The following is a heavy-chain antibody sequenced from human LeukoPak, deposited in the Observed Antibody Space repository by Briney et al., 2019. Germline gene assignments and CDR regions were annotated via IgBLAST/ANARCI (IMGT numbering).Heavy chain of an antibody. Sequence: GGSLRLSCAASGFTFSSYAMSWVRQAPGKGLEWVSAISGSGGSTYYADSVKGRFTISRDNSKNTLYLQMNSLRAEDTAVYYCAKVGGYYSSVVSAEYFQHWGQGTLVTVSS. D-gene: IGHD3-22*01. CDR2: ISGSGGST. CDR1: GFTFSSYA. CDR3: AKVGGYYSSVVSAEYFQH. V-gene: IGHV3-23*01. J-gene: IGHJ1*01.